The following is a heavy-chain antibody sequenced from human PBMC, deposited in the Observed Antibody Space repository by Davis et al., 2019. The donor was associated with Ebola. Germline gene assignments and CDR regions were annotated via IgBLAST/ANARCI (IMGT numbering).Heavy chain of an antibody. D-gene: IGHD3-9*01. Sequence: GESLKISCKGSGYSFTSYWIGWVRQMPGKGLEWMGIIYPGDSDTRYSPSFQGQVTISADKSISTAYLQWSSLKASDTAMYYCARLPYDILTGYYPFDYWGQGTLVTVSS. J-gene: IGHJ4*02. CDR1: GYSFTSYW. CDR3: ARLPYDILTGYYPFDY. CDR2: IYPGDSDT. V-gene: IGHV5-51*01.